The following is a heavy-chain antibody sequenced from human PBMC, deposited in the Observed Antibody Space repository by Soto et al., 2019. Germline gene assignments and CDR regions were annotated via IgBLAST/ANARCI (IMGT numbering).Heavy chain of an antibody. CDR3: ARVTAYYYYGMDV. Sequence: EVQLVESGGGLVQPGGSLRLSFAAPGFTFSSYDMHWVRQATGKGLEWVSAIGTAGDTYYPGSVKGRFTISRENAKNSLYLQMNSLRAEDTAVYYCARVTAYYYYGMDVWGQGTTVTVSS. CDR2: IGTAGDT. J-gene: IGHJ6*02. V-gene: IGHV3-13*01. CDR1: GFTFSSYD. D-gene: IGHD5-18*01.